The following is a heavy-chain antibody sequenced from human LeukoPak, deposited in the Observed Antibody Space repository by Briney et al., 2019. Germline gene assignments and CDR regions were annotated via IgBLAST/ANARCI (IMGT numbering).Heavy chain of an antibody. CDR1: GFTFSSYA. J-gene: IGHJ4*02. Sequence: GGSLRLSCAASGFTFSSYAMNWVRQAPGKGLECVSAISGGGAGTYYADSVKGRFTISRDNSKNTLCLQMNSLRAEDTAVYYCAKEVSRVTTFYFDYWGQGTLVTVSS. V-gene: IGHV3-23*01. CDR2: ISGGGAGT. D-gene: IGHD4-17*01. CDR3: AKEVSRVTTFYFDY.